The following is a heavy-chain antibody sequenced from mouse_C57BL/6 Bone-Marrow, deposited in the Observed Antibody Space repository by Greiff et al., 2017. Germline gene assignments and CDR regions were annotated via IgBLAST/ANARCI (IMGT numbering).Heavy chain of an antibody. CDR1: GFTFSSYG. CDR3: ARRGCDYGSSADY. CDR2: ISSGGSYT. V-gene: IGHV5-6*02. J-gene: IGHJ2*01. Sequence: EVMLVESGGDLVKPGGSLKLSCAASGFTFSSYGMSWVRQTPDKRLEWVATISSGGSYTYYTDSVKGRFTISRDNAKNTLYLQMSSLKSEDTAMYYCARRGCDYGSSADYWGRGNTLTVSS. D-gene: IGHD1-1*01.